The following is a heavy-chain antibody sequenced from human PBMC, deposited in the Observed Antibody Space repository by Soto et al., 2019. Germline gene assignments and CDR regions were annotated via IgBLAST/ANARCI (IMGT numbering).Heavy chain of an antibody. J-gene: IGHJ4*02. CDR2: INHSGST. CDR1: GGSFSGYY. V-gene: IGHV4-34*01. Sequence: QVQLQQWGAGLLKPSETLSLTCAVSGGSFSGYYWRWIRQPPGKGLEWIGEINHSGSTNYNPSLKSRVTIAVDTYKTQFSLKLSSVTAADTAVYYCARGPRIGQRWRQLGYFDYGGQGTLVTVSS. CDR3: ARGPRIGQRWRQLGYFDY. D-gene: IGHD2-15*01.